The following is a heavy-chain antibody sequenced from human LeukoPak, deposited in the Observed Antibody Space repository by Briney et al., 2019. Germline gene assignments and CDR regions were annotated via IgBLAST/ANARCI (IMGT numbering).Heavy chain of an antibody. CDR3: AREGEIGYSSSWFPYYFYGMDV. Sequence: SETLSLTCTVSGGSISSSSYYWGWIRQPPGKGLEWIGGIYYSGSTYYNPSLKSRVTISVDTSKNQFSLKLSSVTAADTAVYYCAREGEIGYSSSWFPYYFYGMDVWGQGTTVSVSS. CDR1: GGSISSSSYY. CDR2: IYYSGST. V-gene: IGHV4-39*07. D-gene: IGHD6-13*01. J-gene: IGHJ6*02.